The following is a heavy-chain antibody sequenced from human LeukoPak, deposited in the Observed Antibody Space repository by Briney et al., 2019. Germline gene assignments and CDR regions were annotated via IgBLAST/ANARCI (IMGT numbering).Heavy chain of an antibody. CDR3: VKDPPNDPFDY. Sequence: GGSLRLSCAASRFTFRNYAMSWVRQAPGKGLQWVSAISGSGGSTYYADSVKGRFTISRDNSKNTLYLQMNSLRADDTAVYYCVKDPPNDPFDYWGQGTLVTVSS. CDR2: ISGSGGST. J-gene: IGHJ4*02. V-gene: IGHV3-23*01. CDR1: RFTFRNYA.